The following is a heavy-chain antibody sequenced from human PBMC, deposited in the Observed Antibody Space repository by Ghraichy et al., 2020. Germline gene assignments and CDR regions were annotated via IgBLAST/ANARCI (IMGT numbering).Heavy chain of an antibody. Sequence: GGSLRLSCAASGFTFSSHAMSWVRQAPGKGLEWVSTISGHDDGTYYADSVKGRFSISRDSSKNTLHLQMNSLRLEDTAAYYCAKCRPGCAAGSCWADFDYWGQGTLVTVSS. CDR3: AKCRPGCAAGSCWADFDY. CDR1: GFTFSSHA. J-gene: IGHJ4*02. CDR2: ISGHDDGT. D-gene: IGHD2-15*01. V-gene: IGHV3-23*01.